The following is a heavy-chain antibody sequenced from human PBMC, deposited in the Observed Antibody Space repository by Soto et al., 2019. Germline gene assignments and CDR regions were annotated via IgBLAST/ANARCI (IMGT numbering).Heavy chain of an antibody. Sequence: KPSATLSLTCTVSGGSISSYYWSWIRRPPGKGLEWIGYIYYNGNTNYTPSLKSRLTISVDTSKNQFSLKLSSVTAADTAVYYCARHPPYSAFDYWGQGTLVTVSS. D-gene: IGHD3-16*01. CDR1: GGSISSYY. V-gene: IGHV4-59*08. J-gene: IGHJ4*02. CDR2: IYYNGNT. CDR3: ARHPPYSAFDY.